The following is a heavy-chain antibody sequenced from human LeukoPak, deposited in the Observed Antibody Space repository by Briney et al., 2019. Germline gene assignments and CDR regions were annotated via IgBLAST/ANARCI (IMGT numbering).Heavy chain of an antibody. Sequence: GGSLRLSCAASGFTFSSYWMHWVRQAPGKGLEWVANIKQDGSEKYYVDSVKGRFTISRDNAKNSLYLQMNSLRAEDTAVYYCARVGPTYYYDSSGPSDYWGQGTLVTVSS. D-gene: IGHD3-22*01. CDR3: ARVGPTYYYDSSGPSDY. V-gene: IGHV3-7*01. CDR2: IKQDGSEK. CDR1: GFTFSSYW. J-gene: IGHJ4*02.